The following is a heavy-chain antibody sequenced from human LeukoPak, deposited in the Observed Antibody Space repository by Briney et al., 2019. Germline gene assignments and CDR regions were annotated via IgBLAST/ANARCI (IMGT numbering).Heavy chain of an antibody. CDR3: ARAPPGDYYDSSGYPY. CDR2: IRSSSSYI. Sequence: GGSLRLSCAASGFTFSSYSMNWVRQAPGKGLEWVSSIRSSSSYIYYADSVKGRFTISRDNAKNSLYLQMNSLRAEDTAVYYCARAPPGDYYDSSGYPYWGQGTLVTVSS. V-gene: IGHV3-21*01. CDR1: GFTFSSYS. J-gene: IGHJ4*02. D-gene: IGHD3-22*01.